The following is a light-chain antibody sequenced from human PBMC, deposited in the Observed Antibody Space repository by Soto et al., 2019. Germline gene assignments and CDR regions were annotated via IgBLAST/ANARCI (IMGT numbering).Light chain of an antibody. CDR3: NSQTTSGIRV. J-gene: IGLJ1*01. Sequence: QPVLTQPASVSGSPGQSITISCTGTSSDVGDSNHVSWYQHHPGKAPKLIIYEVSYRPSGVSNRFSGSKSAYTASLTISGLQAEDEADYYCNSQTTSGIRVFGTGTKVTVL. CDR1: SSDVGDSNH. V-gene: IGLV2-14*01. CDR2: EVS.